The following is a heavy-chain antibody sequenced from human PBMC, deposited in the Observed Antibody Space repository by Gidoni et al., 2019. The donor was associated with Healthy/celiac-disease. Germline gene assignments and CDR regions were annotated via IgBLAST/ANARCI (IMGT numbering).Heavy chain of an antibody. V-gene: IGHV3-7*04. CDR3: AREAVAGPFDY. CDR1: GFTFSSHW. D-gene: IGHD6-19*01. Sequence: EVQLVESGGGLVQPGGSLSLSCAASGFTFSSHWMSLVRQAPGKGLAWVANIKQDGSEKYYVDSVKGRFTISRDNAKNSLYLQMNSLRAEDTAVYYCAREAVAGPFDYWGQGTLVTVSS. CDR2: IKQDGSEK. J-gene: IGHJ4*02.